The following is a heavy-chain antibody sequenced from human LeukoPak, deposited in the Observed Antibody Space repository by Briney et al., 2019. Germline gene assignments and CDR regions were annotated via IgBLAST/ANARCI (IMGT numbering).Heavy chain of an antibody. CDR1: GGSISSDSYY. J-gene: IGHJ4*02. Sequence: PSEALSLTCSVSGGSISSDSYYWTWIRQPAGKGLEWIGRSKTSGNTNYNPSLKRRLTMSVDPSKNQFSLNLRSVTAADTAVYYCASSGYIYGVDYWRQGTLVTVSS. CDR3: ASSGYIYGVDY. CDR2: SKTSGNT. D-gene: IGHD5-18*01. V-gene: IGHV4-61*02.